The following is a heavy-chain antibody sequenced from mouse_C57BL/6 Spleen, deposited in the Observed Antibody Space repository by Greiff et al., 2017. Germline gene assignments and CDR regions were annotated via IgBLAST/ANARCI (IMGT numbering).Heavy chain of an antibody. V-gene: IGHV1-18*01. CDR1: GYTFTDYN. CDR2: INPNNGGT. Sequence: VQLQQSGPELVKPGASVKIPCKASGYTFTDYNMDWVKQSHGKSLEWIGDINPNNGGTIYNQKFKGKATLTVDKSSSTAYMELRSLTSEDTAVYDCARRGGYYDDDRGAWFAYWGQGTLVTVSA. J-gene: IGHJ3*01. D-gene: IGHD2-4*01. CDR3: ARRGGYYDDDRGAWFAY.